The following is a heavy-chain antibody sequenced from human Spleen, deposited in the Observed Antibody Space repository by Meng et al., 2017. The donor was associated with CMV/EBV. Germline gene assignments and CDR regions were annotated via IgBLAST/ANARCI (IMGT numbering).Heavy chain of an antibody. CDR1: GRTFSSYA. V-gene: IGHV3-30-3*01. CDR3: ARHKLELQDYYYYYGMDV. D-gene: IGHD1-7*01. CDR2: VSYDGDNK. J-gene: IGHJ6*02. Sequence: GESLKISCAVSGRTFSSYAMHWVRQAPGKGLEWVAIVSYDGDNKDYADSVKGRFTISRDNAKNSLYLQMNSLRAEAPAVYYCARHKLELQDYYYYYGMDVWGQGTTVTVSS.